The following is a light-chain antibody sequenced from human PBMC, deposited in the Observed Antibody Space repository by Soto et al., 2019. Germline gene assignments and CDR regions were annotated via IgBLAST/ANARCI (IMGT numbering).Light chain of an antibody. CDR2: DVS. V-gene: IGLV2-14*03. CDR3: SSYATSSTLDV. CDR1: SSDTGGYDY. J-gene: IGLJ1*01. Sequence: QSALTQHASVSGSAGQSITISCTGTSSDTGGYDYVSWYQHHPGKAPRLILYDVSNRPSGVSNRFSGSKSGNTASLTISGLQAEDEAEYYCSSYATSSTLDVFGTGTKLTVL.